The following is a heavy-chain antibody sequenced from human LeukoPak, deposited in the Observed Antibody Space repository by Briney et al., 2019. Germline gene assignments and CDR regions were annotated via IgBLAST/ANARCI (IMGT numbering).Heavy chain of an antibody. CDR2: IYYSGST. D-gene: IGHD6-13*01. CDR3: ARDRAAAAPGRWFDP. Sequence: PSQTLSLTCAVSGGSISSYYWSWIRQPPGKGLEWIGYIYYSGSTNYNPSLKSRVTISVDTSKNQFSLKLSSVTAADTAVYYCARDRAAAAPGRWFDPWGQGTLVTVSS. J-gene: IGHJ5*02. V-gene: IGHV4-59*01. CDR1: GGSISSYY.